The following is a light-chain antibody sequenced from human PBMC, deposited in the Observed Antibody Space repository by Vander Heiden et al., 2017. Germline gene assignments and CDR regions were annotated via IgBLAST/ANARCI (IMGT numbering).Light chain of an antibody. J-gene: IGKJ2*01. CDR3: QQGHSNPNT. CDR1: QSISRY. CDR2: GAS. V-gene: IGKV1-39*01. Sequence: DTQMTQSPSSLSASVGDRVTIACRASQSISRYLNWFQQKPGKAPKFLIYGASSLQSGVPSRFSGSGSGTDFTLTISRLQPEDFATYYCQQGHSNPNTFGQGTKLEIK.